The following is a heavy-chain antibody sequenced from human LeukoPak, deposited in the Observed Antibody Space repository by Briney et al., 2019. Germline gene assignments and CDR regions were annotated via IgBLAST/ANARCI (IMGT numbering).Heavy chain of an antibody. V-gene: IGHV4-39*01. Sequence: PSETLSLTCTVSGGSTSSSSYYWGWIRQPPGKGLEWIGSIYYSGSTYYNPSLKSRVTISVDTSKNQFSLKLSSVTAADTAVYYCARKLVGDWFDPWGQGTLVTVSS. J-gene: IGHJ5*02. D-gene: IGHD6-6*01. CDR2: IYYSGST. CDR1: GGSTSSSSYY. CDR3: ARKLVGDWFDP.